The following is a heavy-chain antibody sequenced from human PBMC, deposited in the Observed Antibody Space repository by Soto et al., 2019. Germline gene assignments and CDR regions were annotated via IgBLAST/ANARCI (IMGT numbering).Heavy chain of an antibody. J-gene: IGHJ4*02. Sequence: VQLVESGGGLIQPGGSLRLSCAASGLSVSNNHMTWVRQAPGKGLEWVSLIHGGGSAYYADSVKGRFTTSRDNSKNTLYLQMDSLRAEDTAIYYCAGRLTTAASLDYWGQGTLVTVSS. D-gene: IGHD1-1*01. CDR2: IHGGGSA. CDR1: GLSVSNNH. CDR3: AGRLTTAASLDY. V-gene: IGHV3-53*01.